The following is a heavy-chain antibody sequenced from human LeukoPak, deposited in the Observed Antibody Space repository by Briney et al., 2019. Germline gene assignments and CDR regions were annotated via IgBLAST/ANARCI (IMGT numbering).Heavy chain of an antibody. D-gene: IGHD3-9*01. CDR1: GFTFSSYW. CDR3: ARALGYFDWLSLDY. V-gene: IGHV3-7*01. Sequence: GGSLRLSCAASGFTFSSYWMSWVRQAPGKGLEWVANIKQDGSEKYYVDSVKGRFTISRDNAKNSLYLQMNSLRAEDTAVYYCARALGYFDWLSLDYWGQGTLVTVSS. J-gene: IGHJ4*02. CDR2: IKQDGSEK.